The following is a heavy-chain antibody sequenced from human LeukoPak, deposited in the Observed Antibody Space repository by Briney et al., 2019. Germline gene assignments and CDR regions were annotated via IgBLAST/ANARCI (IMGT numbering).Heavy chain of an antibody. CDR3: ARRAHYYYYYMDV. CDR2: INHSGST. Sequence: KSSETLSLTCTVSGGSIRSYYWSGIRQPAGKGLQWIGEINHSGSTNYNPSLKSRVTISVDTSKNQFSLKLSSVTAADTAVYYCARRAHYYYYYMDVWGKGTTVTISS. CDR1: GGSIRSYY. V-gene: IGHV4-34*01. J-gene: IGHJ6*03.